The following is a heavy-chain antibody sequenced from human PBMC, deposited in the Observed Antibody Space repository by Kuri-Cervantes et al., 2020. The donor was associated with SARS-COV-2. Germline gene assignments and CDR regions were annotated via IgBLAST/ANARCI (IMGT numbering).Heavy chain of an antibody. CDR1: GYTFTGYY. D-gene: IGHD6-13*01. CDR3: ARDADSSSWYPGAFDI. J-gene: IGHJ3*02. Sequence: ASVKVYCKASGYTFTGYYMHWVRQAPGQGLEWMGRINPNSGGTNYAQKFQGRVTMTRDTSISTAYMELSRLRSDDTAVYYCARDADSSSWYPGAFDIWGQGTMVTVSS. CDR2: INPNSGGT. V-gene: IGHV1-2*06.